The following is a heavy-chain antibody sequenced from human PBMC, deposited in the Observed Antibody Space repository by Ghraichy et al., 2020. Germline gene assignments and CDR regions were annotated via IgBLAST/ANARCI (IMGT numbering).Heavy chain of an antibody. D-gene: IGHD2-2*02. Sequence: ASVKVSCKASGYTFTSYYMHWVRQAPGQGLEWMGIINPSGGSTSYAQKFQGRVTMTRDTSTSTVYMELSSLRSEDTAVYYCAREYSSCSSTSCYRDYYYYGMDVWGQGTTVTVSS. CDR1: GYTFTSYY. V-gene: IGHV1-46*01. CDR3: AREYSSCSSTSCYRDYYYYGMDV. J-gene: IGHJ6*02. CDR2: INPSGGST.